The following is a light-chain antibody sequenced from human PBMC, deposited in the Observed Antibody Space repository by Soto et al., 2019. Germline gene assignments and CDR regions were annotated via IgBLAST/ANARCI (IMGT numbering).Light chain of an antibody. V-gene: IGLV2-23*02. J-gene: IGLJ2*01. CDR3: CSYAGSTTHVV. Sequence: QSALTQPASVSGSPGQSINISCTGTSSDVGSYNLVSWYQQYPGKAPKFIIYEVSKRPSGVSNRFSGSKSGNTASLTISGLQAEDEADYYCCSYAGSTTHVVFGGGTKLTVL. CDR1: SSDVGSYNL. CDR2: EVS.